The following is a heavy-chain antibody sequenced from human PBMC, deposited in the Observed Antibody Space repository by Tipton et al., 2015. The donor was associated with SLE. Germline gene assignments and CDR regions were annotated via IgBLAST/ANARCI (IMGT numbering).Heavy chain of an antibody. CDR2: TSYDETVK. CDR3: ARDLGQWGFDY. CDR1: GYPVPTFA. V-gene: IGHV3-30*04. Sequence: SLRLSCAASGYPVPTFAMHWARQAPGKGLEWVAVTSYDETVKYYADSVKGRFTISRDNSKNTLYLQMNTLRAEDTAVYYCARDLGQWGFDYWGQGTLVTVSS. D-gene: IGHD3-16*01. J-gene: IGHJ4*02.